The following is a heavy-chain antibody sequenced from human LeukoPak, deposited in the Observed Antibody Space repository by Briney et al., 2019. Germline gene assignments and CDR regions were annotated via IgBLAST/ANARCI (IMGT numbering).Heavy chain of an antibody. CDR1: GFTFSSYA. V-gene: IGHV3-23*01. CDR2: ISGSGGST. Sequence: GGSLRLSCAASGFTFSSYAMSGVRQAPGKGLEWVSAISGSGGSTYYADSVKGRFTISRDNSKNTLYLQMNSLRAEDTAVYYCAKDQVLWFGEPTFDYWGQGTLVTVSS. J-gene: IGHJ4*02. D-gene: IGHD3-10*01. CDR3: AKDQVLWFGEPTFDY.